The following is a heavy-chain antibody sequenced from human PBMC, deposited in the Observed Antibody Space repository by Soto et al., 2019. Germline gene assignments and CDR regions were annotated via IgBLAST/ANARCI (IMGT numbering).Heavy chain of an antibody. D-gene: IGHD2-2*01. J-gene: IGHJ5*02. CDR2: TYYRSKRYN. Sequence: SQTLSLTCAISGDSVSSNSAAWNWIRQSPSRGLEWLGRTYYRSKRYNDYAVSVKSRITINPDTSKNQFSLQLNSVTPEDTAVYYCARGKQIVVVPAPLNWFDPWGQGTLVTVSS. CDR1: GDSVSSNSAA. V-gene: IGHV6-1*01. CDR3: ARGKQIVVVPAPLNWFDP.